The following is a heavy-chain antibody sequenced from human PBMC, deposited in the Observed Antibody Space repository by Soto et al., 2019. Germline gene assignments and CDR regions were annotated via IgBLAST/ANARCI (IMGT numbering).Heavy chain of an antibody. Sequence: QLQLQESGSVLVKPSQTLSLTCAVSGGSISSGGYSWSWIRQPPGKGLEWIGYIYHSGSTYYNPSLKSRVTISVDRSKNQFSLKLSSVTAADTAVYYCAAGCGLPRYSWGQGTLVTVSS. D-gene: IGHD5-12*01. CDR3: AAGCGLPRYS. CDR2: IYHSGST. CDR1: GGSISSGGYS. J-gene: IGHJ4*02. V-gene: IGHV4-30-2*01.